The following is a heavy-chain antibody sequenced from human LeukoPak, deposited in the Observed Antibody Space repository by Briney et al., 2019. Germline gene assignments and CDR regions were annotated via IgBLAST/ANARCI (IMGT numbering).Heavy chain of an antibody. J-gene: IGHJ4*02. V-gene: IGHV1-18*01. Sequence: ASVKVSCKASGYTFTSYGISWVRQAPGQGLEWMGWISAYNGNTNYAQKLQGRVTMTTDTSTSTAYMELRSLGSDDTAVYYCARGRYYDFWSALNYFDYWGQGTLVTVSS. CDR2: ISAYNGNT. CDR1: GYTFTSYG. CDR3: ARGRYYDFWSALNYFDY. D-gene: IGHD3-3*01.